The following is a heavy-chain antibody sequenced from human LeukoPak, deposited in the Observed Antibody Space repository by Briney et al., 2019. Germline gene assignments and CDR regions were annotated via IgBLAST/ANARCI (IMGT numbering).Heavy chain of an antibody. V-gene: IGHV1-3*01. D-gene: IGHD3-10*01. J-gene: IGHJ5*02. CDR1: GYTFTCYA. Sequence: ASVKVSCKASGYTFTCYAMHWVRQAPGQRLEWMGWINAGNGNTKYSQKFQGRVTITRDTSASTAYMELSSLRSEDTAVYYCARGVWFGDNWFDPWGQGTLVTVSS. CDR3: ARGVWFGDNWFDP. CDR2: INAGNGNT.